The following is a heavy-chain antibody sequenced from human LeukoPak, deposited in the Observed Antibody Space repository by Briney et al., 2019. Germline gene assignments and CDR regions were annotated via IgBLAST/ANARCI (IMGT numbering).Heavy chain of an antibody. Sequence: SETLCLTCAVYGGSFSGYYWSWIRQPPGKGLEWIGEINHSGSTNYNPSLKSRVTISVDTSKNQFSLKLSSVTAADTAVYYCARGGTMVRGVIEPFDYWGQGTLVTVSS. V-gene: IGHV4-34*01. D-gene: IGHD3-10*01. J-gene: IGHJ4*02. CDR2: INHSGST. CDR1: GGSFSGYY. CDR3: ARGGTMVRGVIEPFDY.